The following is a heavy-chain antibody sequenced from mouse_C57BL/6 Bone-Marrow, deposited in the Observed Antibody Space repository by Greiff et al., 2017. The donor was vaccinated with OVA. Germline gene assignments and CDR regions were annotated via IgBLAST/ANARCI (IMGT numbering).Heavy chain of an antibody. CDR1: GYTFTSYW. CDR2: IYPGSGST. V-gene: IGHV1-55*01. J-gene: IGHJ2*01. Sequence: VQLQQPGAELVKPGASVKMSCKASGYTFTSYWITWVKQRPGQGLEWIGDIYPGSGSTNYNEKFKSKATLTVATSSSTAYMQLSSLTSEDSAVYYCARDLGRDYFDYWSQGTTLTVSS. D-gene: IGHD4-1*01. CDR3: ARDLGRDYFDY.